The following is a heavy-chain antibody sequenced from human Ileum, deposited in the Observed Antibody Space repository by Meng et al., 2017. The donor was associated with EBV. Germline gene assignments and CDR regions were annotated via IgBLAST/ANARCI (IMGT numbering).Heavy chain of an antibody. CDR3: ASRPGFNIGPFDF. CDR2: INTDNGET. J-gene: IGHJ4*02. V-gene: IGHV1-3*04. CDR1: GYTFTRYP. Sequence: QVQLVQSGAEVKKPGASVKVSCKASGYTFTRYPIHWVRQAPGQRPEWMGWINTDNGETEFSQKFQGRVTITRDTSATTAYMELISLRSEDTAVYYCASRPGFNIGPFDFWGQGTLVTVSS. D-gene: IGHD3/OR15-3a*01.